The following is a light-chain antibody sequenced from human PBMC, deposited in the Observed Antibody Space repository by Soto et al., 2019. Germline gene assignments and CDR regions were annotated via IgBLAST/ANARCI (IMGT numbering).Light chain of an antibody. CDR2: GSS. Sequence: EVVLTQSPGTLSLSPGERATLSCRASQSVSNNYLAWYQQKPGQGPRLLIFGSSDRATGIPDRFSGSGSGTDFTLTISRLEPEDVAVSYCQQYGSPPPYTFGQGTKLEIK. J-gene: IGKJ2*01. V-gene: IGKV3-20*01. CDR3: QQYGSPPPYT. CDR1: QSVSNNY.